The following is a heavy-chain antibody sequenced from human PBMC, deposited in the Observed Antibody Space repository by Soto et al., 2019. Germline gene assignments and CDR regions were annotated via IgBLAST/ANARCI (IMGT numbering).Heavy chain of an antibody. CDR2: ISAYNGDT. Sequence: ALVNVSCKGSGYTFSIYGISWVRQATRQGLEWMGWISAYNGDTNYAQKLQGRVTMTTDTSTSTAYMELRSLRSDDTAVYYCARYQCSSSSCYTFFFDYWGRGTLVTVSS. D-gene: IGHD2-2*02. J-gene: IGHJ4*02. V-gene: IGHV1-18*04. CDR3: ARYQCSSSSCYTFFFDY. CDR1: GYTFSIYG.